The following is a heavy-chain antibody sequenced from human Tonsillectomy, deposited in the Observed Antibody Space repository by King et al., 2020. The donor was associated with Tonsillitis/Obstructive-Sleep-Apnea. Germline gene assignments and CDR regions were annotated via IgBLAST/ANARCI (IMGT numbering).Heavy chain of an antibody. CDR3: ARDPMSHYYDSRDYYTFDY. D-gene: IGHD3-22*01. J-gene: IGHJ4*02. CDR2: ISAHNGHT. CDR1: GYTFTSYG. V-gene: IGHV1-18*01. Sequence: VQLVESGAEVKKPRDSVKVSCKASGYTFTSYGISWVRQAPGQGLEWMGWISAHNGHTNYAQNLQDRLTMTTDTSTSTAYMEVRSLRSDDTAMYYCARDPMSHYYDSRDYYTFDYWGQGTLVTVSS.